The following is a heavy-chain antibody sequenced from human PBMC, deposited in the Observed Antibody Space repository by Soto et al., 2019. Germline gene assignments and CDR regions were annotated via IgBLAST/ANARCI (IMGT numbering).Heavy chain of an antibody. CDR3: ARTSAAGKYYYGMDV. CDR1: GYSFTSYW. Sequence: ESLKISCKGSGYSFTSYWIGWVRQMPGKGLEWMGIIYPGDSDTRYSPTFQGQVTISADKSISTAYLQWSSLKASDTAMYYCARTSAAGKYYYGMDVWGQGTTVTVSS. V-gene: IGHV5-51*01. CDR2: IYPGDSDT. J-gene: IGHJ6*02. D-gene: IGHD6-13*01.